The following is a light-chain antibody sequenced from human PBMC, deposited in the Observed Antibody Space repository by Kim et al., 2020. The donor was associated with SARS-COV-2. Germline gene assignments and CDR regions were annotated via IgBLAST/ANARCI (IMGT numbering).Light chain of an antibody. V-gene: IGLV1-44*01. J-gene: IGLJ1*01. CDR2: TNN. CDR1: STNMGSST. CDR3: AAWDDSLNGYV. Sequence: GQRVTSYGSCSSTNMGSSTVNWYQQLPGTDPKLLIYTNNQRPSGVPDRFSGSKSGTAASLAISGLQSEDEADYYCAAWDDSLNGYVFGSGTKVTV.